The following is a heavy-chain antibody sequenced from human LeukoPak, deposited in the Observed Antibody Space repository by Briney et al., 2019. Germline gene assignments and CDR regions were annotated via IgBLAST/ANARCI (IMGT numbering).Heavy chain of an antibody. CDR3: ARPPYYYDSSGYNDAFDI. V-gene: IGHV5-51*01. CDR2: IYPGDSDT. CDR1: GYSFTSYW. Sequence: GESLEISCKGSGYSFTSYWIGWVRQMPGKGLEWMGIIYPGDSDTRYSPSFQGQVTISADKSISTAYLQWSSLKASDTAMYYCARPPYYYDSSGYNDAFDIWGQGTMVTVSS. D-gene: IGHD3-22*01. J-gene: IGHJ3*02.